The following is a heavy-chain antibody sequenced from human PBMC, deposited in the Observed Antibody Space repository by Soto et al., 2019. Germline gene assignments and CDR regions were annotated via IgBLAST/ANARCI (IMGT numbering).Heavy chain of an antibody. CDR1: GYSFTSYW. CDR2: IYPSDSYT. D-gene: IGHD2-15*01. V-gene: IGHV5-10-1*01. Sequence: GESLKISCKGSGYSFTSYWISWVRQMPGKGLEWMGRIYPSDSYTNYSPSFQGHVTISADKSISTAYLQWSSLKASDTAMYYCARYCSGGSGYNTRYYGMDVWGQGTTVTVSS. CDR3: ARYCSGGSGYNTRYYGMDV. J-gene: IGHJ6*02.